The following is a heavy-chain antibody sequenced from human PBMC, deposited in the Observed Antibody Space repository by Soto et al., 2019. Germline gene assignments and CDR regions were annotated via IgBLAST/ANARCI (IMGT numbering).Heavy chain of an antibody. V-gene: IGHV3-7*01. CDR2: IKEDGSEK. CDR3: ARGWGYFDSSGFPYLYAMDV. D-gene: IGHD3-22*01. CDR1: VFTFSTYW. J-gene: IGHJ6*02. Sequence: GWSLRLSCSASVFTFSTYWMSWFRQAPGKGLEWVANIKEDGSEKYYVDSVEGRFTISRDNAKNSLYLQMTSLRAEDTALYYCARGWGYFDSSGFPYLYAMDVWGQGTTVTVSS.